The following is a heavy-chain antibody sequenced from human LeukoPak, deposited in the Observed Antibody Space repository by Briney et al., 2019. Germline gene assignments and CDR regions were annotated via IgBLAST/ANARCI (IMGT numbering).Heavy chain of an antibody. Sequence: PGGSLRLSCAASGFTFSDYYMSWIRQAPGKGLEWVSYISSSSSYTNYADSVKGRFTISRDNSKNTLYLQMNSLRAEDTAVHYCARGPRVEMATGAFDIWGQGTMVTVSS. V-gene: IGHV3-11*05. CDR1: GFTFSDYY. CDR3: ARGPRVEMATGAFDI. CDR2: ISSSSSYT. J-gene: IGHJ3*02. D-gene: IGHD5-24*01.